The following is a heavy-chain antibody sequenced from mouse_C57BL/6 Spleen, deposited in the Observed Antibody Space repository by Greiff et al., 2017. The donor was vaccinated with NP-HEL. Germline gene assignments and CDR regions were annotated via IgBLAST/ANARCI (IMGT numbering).Heavy chain of an antibody. CDR2: IWTGGGT. D-gene: IGHD1-1*01. V-gene: IGHV2-9-1*01. CDR3: SRSTTGIARYIDV. J-gene: IGHJ1*03. CDR1: GFSLTSYA. Sequence: QVQLKESGPGLVAPSQCLSISCTVSGFSLTSYAISWVRQPPGKGLEWLGVIWTGGGTNYNSALSSRLSISKDNSKSQIIVKMNSLQTDDTAGNYCSRSTTGIARYIDVWGTGTTVTVSS.